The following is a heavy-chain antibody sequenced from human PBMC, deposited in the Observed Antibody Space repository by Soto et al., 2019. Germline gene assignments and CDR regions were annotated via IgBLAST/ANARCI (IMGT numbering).Heavy chain of an antibody. V-gene: IGHV1-69*08. J-gene: IGHJ6*02. Sequence: QVQLVQSGAEVKKPGSSVKVSCKSSGYTFTIYTVTWVRQALGQGLEWMGRIIPIFTQTNYAQKFQDRVTITADKSTSTGYMELSGLRYEDTAVYYCARGGVGAAGGMDVWGQGTTVTVSS. CDR1: GYTFTIYT. D-gene: IGHD1-26*01. CDR3: ARGGVGAAGGMDV. CDR2: IIPIFTQT.